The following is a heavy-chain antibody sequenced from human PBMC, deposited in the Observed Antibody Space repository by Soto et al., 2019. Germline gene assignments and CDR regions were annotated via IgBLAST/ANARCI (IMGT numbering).Heavy chain of an antibody. Sequence: SEPLSLTCSVTGVPMSGGDYFWGWIRHPPERALEWIGSVHSTVGSIYNPSLRGRVTISVETSMTHFSLQLTFVTAADTALYFCARQSQGRDYYGYSNWSERWGKCSLVNNSS. CDR3: ARQSQGRDYYGYSNWSER. CDR1: GVPMSGGDYF. D-gene: IGHD2-15*01. J-gene: IGHJ5*02. CDR2: VHSTVGS. V-gene: IGHV4-39*01.